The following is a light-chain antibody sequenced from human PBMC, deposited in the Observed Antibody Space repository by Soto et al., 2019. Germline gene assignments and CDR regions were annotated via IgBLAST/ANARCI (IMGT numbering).Light chain of an antibody. J-gene: IGKJ2*02. CDR2: DLS. Sequence: EIVLTQSPGTLSLSPGESATLSCRASQSVSSTYLAWYQQKPGQAPRLLIYDLSRRTTGIPDRFSASGSGTDFTLTISRLEPEDLAVYYCQQYGSSPRTFGQGTKLE. V-gene: IGKV3-20*01. CDR1: QSVSSTY. CDR3: QQYGSSPRT.